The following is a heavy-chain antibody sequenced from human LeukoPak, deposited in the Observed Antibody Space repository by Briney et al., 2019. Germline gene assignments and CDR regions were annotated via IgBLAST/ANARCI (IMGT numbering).Heavy chain of an antibody. Sequence: GGSLRLSCAASGFTFSDYYMSWIRQAPGKGLEWVSYISYSSSYTNYADSVKGRFTISRDNARNSLFLQMNSLRAEDTAVYYCVLTVVTPDAFDIWGQGTMVTVSS. V-gene: IGHV3-11*06. J-gene: IGHJ3*02. CDR3: VLTVVTPDAFDI. CDR2: ISYSSSYT. CDR1: GFTFSDYY. D-gene: IGHD4-23*01.